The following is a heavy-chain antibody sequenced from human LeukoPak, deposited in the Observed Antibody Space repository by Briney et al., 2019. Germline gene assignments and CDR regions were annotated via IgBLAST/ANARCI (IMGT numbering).Heavy chain of an antibody. CDR3: ARDPTTRSSSWYKNWFDP. Sequence: ASVKVSCKASGYTFTGYYMHRVRQAPGQGLEWMGWINPNSGGTNYAQKFQGRVTMTRDTSISTAYMELSRLRSDDTAVYYCARDPTTRSSSWYKNWFDPWGQGTLVTVSS. CDR2: INPNSGGT. V-gene: IGHV1-2*02. D-gene: IGHD6-13*01. CDR1: GYTFTGYY. J-gene: IGHJ5*02.